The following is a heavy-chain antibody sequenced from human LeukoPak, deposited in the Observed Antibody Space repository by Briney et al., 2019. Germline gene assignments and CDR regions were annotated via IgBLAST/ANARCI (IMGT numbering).Heavy chain of an antibody. CDR3: ARLGYYRRSGSPGPRDNWFDA. J-gene: IGHJ5*02. CDR2: INPGDSYT. Sequence: GESLKISCEGSGYSFTKHWISWVRQMPGKSLEWMGRINPGDSYTDYSPSCQGHVTISADKSISIAYLQWSSLKASDTAMYYCARLGYYRRSGSPGPRDNWFDAWGQGTLVTVSS. V-gene: IGHV5-10-1*01. CDR1: GYSFTKHW. D-gene: IGHD3-10*01.